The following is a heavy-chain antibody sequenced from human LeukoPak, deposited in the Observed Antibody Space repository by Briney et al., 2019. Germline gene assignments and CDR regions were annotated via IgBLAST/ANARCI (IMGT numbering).Heavy chain of an antibody. V-gene: IGHV3-30*04. CDR1: GFTFSSYA. CDR2: ISYDGSNK. Sequence: GRSLRLSCAASGFTFSSYAMHWVRQAPGKGLEWVAVISYDGSNKYYADSVKGRFTISRDNSKNTLYLQMNSLRAEDTAVYYCARGGYSSGWYPGHLNYFDYWGQGTLVTVSS. J-gene: IGHJ4*02. D-gene: IGHD6-19*01. CDR3: ARGGYSSGWYPGHLNYFDY.